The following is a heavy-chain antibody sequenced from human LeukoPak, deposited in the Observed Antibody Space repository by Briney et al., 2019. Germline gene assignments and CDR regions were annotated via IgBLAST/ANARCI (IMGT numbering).Heavy chain of an antibody. CDR3: ARDSEIGYCSSTSCFEYFQH. CDR1: GFTFSSYA. V-gene: IGHV3-30*04. CDR2: ISYDGSNK. D-gene: IGHD2-2*01. Sequence: GRSLRLSCAASGFTFSSYAMHWVRQAPGKGLEWVAVISYDGSNKYYADSVKGRFTISRDNSKNTLYLQMNSLRAEDTAVYYCARDSEIGYCSSTSCFEYFQHWGQGTLVTVSS. J-gene: IGHJ1*01.